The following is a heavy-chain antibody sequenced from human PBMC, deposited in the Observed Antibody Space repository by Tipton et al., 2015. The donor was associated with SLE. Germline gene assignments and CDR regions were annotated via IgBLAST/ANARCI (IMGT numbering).Heavy chain of an antibody. D-gene: IGHD3-22*01. V-gene: IGHV4-59*08. CDR1: GGSISSHY. CDR3: ARGRVDYDSSGYYTGNAFDI. Sequence: TLSLTCTVSGGSISSHYWSWIRQPPGKGLEWIGSIYYSGSTYYNPSLKSRVTISVDTSKNQFSLKLSSVTAADTAVYYCARGRVDYDSSGYYTGNAFDIWGQGTMVTVSS. CDR2: IYYSGST. J-gene: IGHJ3*02.